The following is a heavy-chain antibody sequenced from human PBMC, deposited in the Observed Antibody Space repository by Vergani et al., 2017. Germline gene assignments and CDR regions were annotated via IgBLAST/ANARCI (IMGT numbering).Heavy chain of an antibody. CDR1: GFTFSSYA. Sequence: QVQLVESGPGVVQPGRSLRLSCAASGFTFSSYAMHWVRQAPGKGLEWVAVISYDGSNKYYADSVKGRFTITRDNSKNTLYLQMNSLRAEDTAVYYCARDGGHCSSTSCQYGYDYYMDVGGKGTTVTVSS. J-gene: IGHJ6*03. D-gene: IGHD2-2*01. CDR3: ARDGGHCSSTSCQYGYDYYMDV. CDR2: ISYDGSNK. V-gene: IGHV3-30-3*01.